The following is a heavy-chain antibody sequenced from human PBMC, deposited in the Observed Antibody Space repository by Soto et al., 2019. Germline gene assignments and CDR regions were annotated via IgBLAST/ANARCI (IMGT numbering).Heavy chain of an antibody. D-gene: IGHD3-9*01. CDR1: GYSFTNYW. CDR3: VSTIQGYFEY. CDR2: IDPSDSYT. V-gene: IGHV5-10-1*01. J-gene: IGHJ4*02. Sequence: PGESLKISCKGSGYSFTNYWINWVRQKPGKGLEWMGRIDPSDSYTNYSPSFQGHVTISADKSISTAYLQWSSLKASDTALYYCVSTIQGYFEYWGQGTLVTVSS.